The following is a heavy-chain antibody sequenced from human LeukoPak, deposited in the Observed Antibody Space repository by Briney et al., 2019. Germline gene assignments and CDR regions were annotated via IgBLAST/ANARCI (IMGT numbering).Heavy chain of an antibody. V-gene: IGHV4-39*07. CDR3: ARTQYGPPRAFDI. D-gene: IGHD2-8*01. J-gene: IGHJ3*02. CDR1: GGSISSRSYY. Sequence: SETLSLTCTVSGGSISSRSYYWGWIRQPPGKGLEWIGNIYYSGSTYYHPSLKSRVTISVDTSKNQFSLKLSSVTAADTAVYYCARTQYGPPRAFDIWGQGTMVTVSS. CDR2: IYYSGST.